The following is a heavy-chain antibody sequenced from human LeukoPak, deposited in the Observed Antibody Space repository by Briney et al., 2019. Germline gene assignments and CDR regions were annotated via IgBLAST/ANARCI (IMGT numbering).Heavy chain of an antibody. J-gene: IGHJ4*02. Sequence: PGGSLRLSCAASGFVFRSFAVTWVRQAPGKGLEWVSSITANADRTYYADSVKGRFTISRDNSKNTLFLEMSSLSAEDTALYYCATFGIIIRNNYFDFWGQGTQVTVSS. CDR2: ITANADRT. D-gene: IGHD3-3*01. CDR3: ATFGIIIRNNYFDF. V-gene: IGHV3-23*01. CDR1: GFVFRSFA.